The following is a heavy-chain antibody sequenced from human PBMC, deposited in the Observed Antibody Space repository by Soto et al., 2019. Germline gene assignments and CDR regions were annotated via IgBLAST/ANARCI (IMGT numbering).Heavy chain of an antibody. CDR2: IIPILGIT. D-gene: IGHD6-6*01. CDR3: ASVVHDAFDI. Sequence: QVQLVQSGAEVKRPGSSVKVSCKTSGGTFSSYTINWVRQAPGQGLEWMGRIIPILGITNYSKKFQDRVTITADKSTSTAYMELSSLRSEDTAVYYCASVVHDAFDIWGQGTTVTVSS. V-gene: IGHV1-69*02. CDR1: GGTFSSYT. J-gene: IGHJ3*02.